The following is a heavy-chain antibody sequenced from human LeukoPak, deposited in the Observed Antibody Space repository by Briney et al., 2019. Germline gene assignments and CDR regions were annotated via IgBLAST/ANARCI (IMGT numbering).Heavy chain of an antibody. V-gene: IGHV3-11*04. J-gene: IGHJ4*02. CDR3: ASIWSGSLDY. Sequence: GGSLRLSCAASGFTFSDYYLSWIRQAPGKGLEWDSYVSGSGSTKYNADSVKGRFTISRDNAKNSLYLQMNSLRAEDTAVYYCASIWSGSLDYWGQGTLVTVSS. CDR1: GFTFSDYY. D-gene: IGHD3-3*01. CDR2: VSGSGSTK.